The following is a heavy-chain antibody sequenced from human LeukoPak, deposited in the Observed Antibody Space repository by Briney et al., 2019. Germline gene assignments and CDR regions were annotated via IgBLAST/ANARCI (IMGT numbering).Heavy chain of an antibody. CDR3: ARDPGIMVRGSRRGYDGNYCCMDV. Sequence: PSQTLSLTCTVSGGSICRGSYCGSWNRQPAGKRLEWVRHIHNSGNTNYTSSIKSRATISVDTSKNQFSLKLSSVTAADTAVYYCARDPGIMVRGSRRGYDGNYCCMDVWGKGTAVTIPS. CDR1: GGSICRGSYC. CDR2: IHNSGNT. D-gene: IGHD3-10*01. J-gene: IGHJ6*03. V-gene: IGHV4-61*09.